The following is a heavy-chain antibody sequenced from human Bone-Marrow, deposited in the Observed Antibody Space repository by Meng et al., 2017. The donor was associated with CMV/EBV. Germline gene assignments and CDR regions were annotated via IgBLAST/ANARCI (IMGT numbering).Heavy chain of an antibody. V-gene: IGHV3-30*02. CDR2: IRYDGSNK. CDR1: GFTFSTYG. Sequence: GGSLRLSCAASGFTFSTYGIHWVRQAPGKGLEWVAFIRYDGSNKCYVDSVKGRFTISRDNSKNTLYLQMNSLRAEDTAVYYCARDGLKLGYCSSTSCQYYYYYYGMDVWGQGTTVTVSS. J-gene: IGHJ6*02. CDR3: ARDGLKLGYCSSTSCQYYYYYYGMDV. D-gene: IGHD2-2*01.